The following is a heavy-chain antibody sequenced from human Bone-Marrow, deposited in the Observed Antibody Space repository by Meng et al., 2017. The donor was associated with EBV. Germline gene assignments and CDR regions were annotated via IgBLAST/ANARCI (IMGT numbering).Heavy chain of an antibody. CDR1: GYTFPSYV. J-gene: IGHJ4*02. D-gene: IGHD4-17*01. CDR3: AREVDDYGDTSYYFDY. CDR2: INPSGGSA. V-gene: IGHV1-46*01. Sequence: QAQVVQAGAEVKTTGASGKFSCQASGYTFPSYVLHWWRQAPGQGLEWMGIINPSGGSASYAQKFQGRVTMTRDTSTSTVYMELSSLRSEDTAVYYCAREVDDYGDTSYYFDYWGQGTLVTVSS.